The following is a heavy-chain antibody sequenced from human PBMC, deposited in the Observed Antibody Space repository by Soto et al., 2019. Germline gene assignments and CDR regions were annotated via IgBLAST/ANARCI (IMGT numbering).Heavy chain of an antibody. CDR2: IIPILGIA. CDR3: ASYMVRGVIGAFDI. D-gene: IGHD3-10*01. V-gene: IGHV1-69*02. Sequence: SVKVSCKASGGTFSSYTISWVRQAPGQGLEWMGRIIPILGIANYAQKFQGRVTITADKSTSTAYMELSSLRSEDTAVYYCASYMVRGVIGAFDIWGQGTMVTVSS. CDR1: GGTFSSYT. J-gene: IGHJ3*02.